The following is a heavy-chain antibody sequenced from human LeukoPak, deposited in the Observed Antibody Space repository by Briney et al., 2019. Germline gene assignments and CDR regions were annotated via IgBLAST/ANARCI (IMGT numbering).Heavy chain of an antibody. V-gene: IGHV1-24*01. D-gene: IGHD3-22*01. CDR1: GYTLTELS. CDR3: ATEMGGRYYYDSSGYPY. J-gene: IGHJ4*02. CDR2: FDPEDGET. Sequence: SVKVSCKVSGYTLTELSMHWVRQAPGKGLEWMGGFDPEDGETIYAQKCQGRVTMTEDTSTDTAYMELSSLRSEDTAVYYCATEMGGRYYYDSSGYPYWGQGTLVTVSS.